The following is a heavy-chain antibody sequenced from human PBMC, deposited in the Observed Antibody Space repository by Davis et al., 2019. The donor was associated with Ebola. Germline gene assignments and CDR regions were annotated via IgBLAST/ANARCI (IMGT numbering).Heavy chain of an antibody. J-gene: IGHJ4*02. CDR1: GGSISTYY. CDR3: ARGWRYYDSSGYYYGFDY. V-gene: IGHV4-59*01. CDR2: IYYSGST. Sequence: SETLSLTCTVSGGSISTYYWSWIRHPPGTGLEWIGYIYYSGSTNYNPSLKSRVTISVDTSKNQFSLKLSSVTAADTAVYYCARGWRYYDSSGYYYGFDYWGQGTLVTVSS. D-gene: IGHD3-22*01.